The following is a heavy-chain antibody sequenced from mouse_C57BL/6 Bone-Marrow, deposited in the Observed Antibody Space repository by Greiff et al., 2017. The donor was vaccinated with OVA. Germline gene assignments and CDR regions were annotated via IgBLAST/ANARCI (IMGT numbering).Heavy chain of an antibody. J-gene: IGHJ4*01. CDR1: GFTFSDYY. CDR2: ISNGGGST. V-gene: IGHV5-12*01. Sequence: EVKVVESGGGLVQPGGSLKLSCAASGFTFSDYYMYWVRQTPEKRLEWVAYISNGGGSTYYPDTVKGRFTISRDNAKNTLYLQMSRLKSEDTAMYYCARPSYYSNYDAMDYWGQGTSVTVSS. D-gene: IGHD2-5*01. CDR3: ARPSYYSNYDAMDY.